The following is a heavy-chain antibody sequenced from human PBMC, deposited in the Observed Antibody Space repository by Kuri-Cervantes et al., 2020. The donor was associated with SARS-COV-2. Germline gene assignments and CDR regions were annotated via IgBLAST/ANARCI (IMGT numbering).Heavy chain of an antibody. D-gene: IGHD2-21*02. CDR2: ISSSSSTI. Sequence: GGSLRLSCAASGFTFSSYSMNWVRQAPGKGLEWVSYISSSSSTIYYADSVKGRLTISRDNAKNSLYLQMNSLRAEDTAVYYCARDGPLQGPGTAYWGQGTLVTVSS. V-gene: IGHV3-48*01. CDR1: GFTFSSYS. J-gene: IGHJ4*02. CDR3: ARDGPLQGPGTAY.